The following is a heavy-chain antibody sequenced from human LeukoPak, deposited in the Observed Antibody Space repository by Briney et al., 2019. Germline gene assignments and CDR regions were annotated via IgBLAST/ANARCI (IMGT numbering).Heavy chain of an antibody. CDR3: TTDIRYYGSGSYYPY. J-gene: IGHJ4*02. CDR1: GFTVSNAW. D-gene: IGHD3-10*01. Sequence: GGSLRLSCAASGFTVSNAWMSWVRQAPGKGREWGGRIKSKTDGGTTDYAAPVKGRFTISRDDSKNTLYLQMNSLKTEDTAVYYCTTDIRYYGSGSYYPYWGQGTLVTVSS. V-gene: IGHV3-15*01. CDR2: IKSKTDGGTT.